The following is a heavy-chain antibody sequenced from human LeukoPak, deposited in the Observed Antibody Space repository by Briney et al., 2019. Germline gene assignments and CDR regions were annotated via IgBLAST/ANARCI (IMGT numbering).Heavy chain of an antibody. D-gene: IGHD3-22*01. CDR2: ISYDGSNK. V-gene: IGHV3-30*04. CDR3: ARAANMIASNMHFDY. J-gene: IGHJ4*02. CDR1: GFTFSSYA. Sequence: GGSLRLSCAASGFTFSSYAMHWVRQAPGKGLEWVAVISYDGSNKYYADSVKGRFTISRDNSKNTLYLQINSLRPEDTAVFYCARAANMIASNMHFDYWGQGALVTASS.